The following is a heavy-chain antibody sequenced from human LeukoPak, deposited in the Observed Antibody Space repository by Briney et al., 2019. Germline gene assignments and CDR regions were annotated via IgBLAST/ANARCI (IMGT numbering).Heavy chain of an antibody. CDR2: IYNTGAT. CDR3: ARNSYYYDSSGYSYYFDY. Sequence: SETLSLTCTVSGDSITSHYWSWIRRTPGRGLEWIGYIYNTGATNYNPSLKSRVTISVDTSKNQFSLKLSSVTAADTAVYYCARNSYYYDSSGYSYYFDYWGQGTLVTVSS. CDR1: GDSITSHY. V-gene: IGHV4-59*11. D-gene: IGHD3-22*01. J-gene: IGHJ4*02.